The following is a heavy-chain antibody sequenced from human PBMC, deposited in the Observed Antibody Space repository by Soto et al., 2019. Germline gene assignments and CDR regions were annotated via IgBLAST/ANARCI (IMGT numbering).Heavy chain of an antibody. CDR1: GGSFSGYY. D-gene: IGHD6-19*01. CDR3: ARGRGSGWYNWFDP. Sequence: SETLSLTCAVYGGSFSGYYWSWIRQPPGKGLEWIGEINHSGSTNYNPSLKSRVTISVDTSKNQFSLKLSSVTAADTAVYYCARGRGSGWYNWFDPWGQGTLVTVSS. CDR2: INHSGST. V-gene: IGHV4-34*01. J-gene: IGHJ5*02.